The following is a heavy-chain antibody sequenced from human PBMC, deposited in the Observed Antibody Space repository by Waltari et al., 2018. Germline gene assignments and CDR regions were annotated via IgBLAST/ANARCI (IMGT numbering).Heavy chain of an antibody. Sequence: EVQLVESGGGLVKPGGLLRLSCAASGFPLQRLAMNWVRQAPGKGLEWVASIDSTGTYIYYTDSVKGRFTISRDDAKNTLYLQMNSLRFEDTALYYCVRDGGVAGIRTFDFWGQGTLVTVSS. D-gene: IGHD6-19*01. J-gene: IGHJ4*02. CDR3: VRDGGVAGIRTFDF. CDR1: GFPLQRLA. V-gene: IGHV3-21*01. CDR2: IDSTGTYI.